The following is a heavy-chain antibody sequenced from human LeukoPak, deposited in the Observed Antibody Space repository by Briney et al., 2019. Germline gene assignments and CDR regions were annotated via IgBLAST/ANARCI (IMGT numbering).Heavy chain of an antibody. J-gene: IGHJ5*02. D-gene: IGHD5-18*01. CDR3: ARDIVMVTYWFDP. CDR2: INPNSGGT. CDR1: GYTFTDYY. V-gene: IGHV1-2*02. Sequence: GASVKVSCKASGYTFTDYYLHWVRQAPGQGLEWMGWINPNSGGTNSAQKFQGRVTMTRDTSISTAYMELSRLRSDDTAVYYCARDIVMVTYWFDPWGQGTLVTVSS.